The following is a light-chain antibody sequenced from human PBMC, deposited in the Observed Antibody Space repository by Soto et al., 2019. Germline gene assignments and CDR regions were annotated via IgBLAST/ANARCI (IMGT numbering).Light chain of an antibody. J-gene: IGLJ1*01. CDR3: SSYPSSSTPYV. Sequence: QSVLTQPASVSGSPGQSITISRTGTSSDVGGYNYVSWYQQHPGKAPKLMIYDVSNRPSGVSNRFSGSKSGNTASLTISGLQAEDEADYYCSSYPSSSTPYVFGTGTQLTVL. V-gene: IGLV2-14*01. CDR2: DVS. CDR1: SSDVGGYNY.